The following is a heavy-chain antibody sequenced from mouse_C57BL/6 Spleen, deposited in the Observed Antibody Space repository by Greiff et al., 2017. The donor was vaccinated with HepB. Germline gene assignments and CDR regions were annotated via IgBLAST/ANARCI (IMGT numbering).Heavy chain of an antibody. CDR2: ISSGSSTI. CDR3: ARRHYDYDGFTGWYFDV. V-gene: IGHV5-17*01. D-gene: IGHD2-4*01. CDR1: GFTFSDYG. Sequence: EVKLVESGGGLVKPGGSLKLSCAASGFTFSDYGMHWVRQAPEKGLEWVAYISSGSSTIYYADTVKGRFTISRDNAKNTLFLQMTSLRSEDTAMYYCARRHYDYDGFTGWYFDVWGTGTTVTVSS. J-gene: IGHJ1*03.